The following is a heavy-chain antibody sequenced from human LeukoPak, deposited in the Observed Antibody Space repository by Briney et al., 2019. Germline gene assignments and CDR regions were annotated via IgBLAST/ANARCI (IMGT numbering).Heavy chain of an antibody. Sequence: GGSLRLSCAASGFTFSRYWMHWVRQAPGKGLEWVSAISGGADSTFYSDSVQGRFTISRDNYENTLYLQMNSLRAEDTAVYYCARDEYYDTSGYYGYYFDFWGHGTLVTVSS. J-gene: IGHJ4*01. V-gene: IGHV3-23*01. CDR1: GFTFSRYW. CDR3: ARDEYYDTSGYYGYYFDF. D-gene: IGHD3-22*01. CDR2: ISGGADST.